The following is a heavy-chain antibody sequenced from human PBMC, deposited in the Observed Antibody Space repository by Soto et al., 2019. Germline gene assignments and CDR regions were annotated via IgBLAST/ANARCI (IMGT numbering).Heavy chain of an antibody. CDR1: GFTFSSYA. CDR2: ISSNGGST. Sequence: SCAASGFTFSSYAMHWVRQAPGKGLEYVSAISSNGGSTYYADSVKGRFTISRDNSKNTLYLQMGSLRAEDMAVYYCARGATSEMALNRANWYFDLWGRGTLVTVSS. V-gene: IGHV3-64*02. D-gene: IGHD3-16*01. CDR3: ARGATSEMALNRANWYFDL. J-gene: IGHJ2*01.